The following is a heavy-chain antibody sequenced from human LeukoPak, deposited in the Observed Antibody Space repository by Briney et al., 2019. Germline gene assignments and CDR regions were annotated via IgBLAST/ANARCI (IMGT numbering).Heavy chain of an antibody. Sequence: PSETLSLTCAVYGGSFSGYYWSWIRQPPGKGLEWIGEINHSGSTNYNPSLKSRVTISVGTSKNQFSLKLSSVTAADTAVYYCARHSKYYYDSSGYRHWGQGTLVTVSS. CDR2: INHSGST. CDR1: GGSFSGYY. J-gene: IGHJ4*02. D-gene: IGHD3-22*01. V-gene: IGHV4-34*01. CDR3: ARHSKYYYDSSGYRH.